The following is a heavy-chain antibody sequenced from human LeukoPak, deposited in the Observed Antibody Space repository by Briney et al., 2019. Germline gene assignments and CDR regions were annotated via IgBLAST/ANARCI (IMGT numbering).Heavy chain of an antibody. CDR1: GSTFSTYA. V-gene: IGHV1-69*04. CDR2: IIPVLNIT. J-gene: IGHJ6*02. D-gene: IGHD5-18*01. CDR3: ARDQGLTAPPPYGLDV. Sequence: GASVKVSCKASGSTFSTYAINWVRQAPGQGLEWMGRIIPVLNITTYAQKFQGSVTITADTSTSTVYMELSSLRSEETAVYYCARDQGLTAPPPYGLDVWGQGTTVIVSS.